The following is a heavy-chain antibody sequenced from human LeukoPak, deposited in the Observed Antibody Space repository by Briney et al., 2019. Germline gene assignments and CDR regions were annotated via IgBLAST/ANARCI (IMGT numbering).Heavy chain of an antibody. CDR3: ARGGFGELSDN. D-gene: IGHD3-10*01. Sequence: PSETLSLTCTVSGGSINTNYWSWIRQPPGKGLEWIGYIYYSGSTYYNLSLKSRVTISVDTSKNQFSLKLSSVTAADTAVYYCARGGFGELSDNWGQGTLVTVSS. V-gene: IGHV4-30-4*08. CDR2: IYYSGST. J-gene: IGHJ4*02. CDR1: GGSINTNY.